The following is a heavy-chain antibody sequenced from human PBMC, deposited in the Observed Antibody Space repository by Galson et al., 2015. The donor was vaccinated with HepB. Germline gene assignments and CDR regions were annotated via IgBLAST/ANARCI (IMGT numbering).Heavy chain of an antibody. D-gene: IGHD3-3*01. V-gene: IGHV1-18*01. CDR1: GYTFTSYG. CDR3: ARDLCECENYDFWSGYSPPAHAFDI. Sequence: SVKVSCKASGYTFTSYGISWVRQAPGQGLEWMGWNSAYNGNTNYAQKLQGRVTMTTDTSTSTAYMELRSLRSDDTAVYYCARDLCECENYDFWSGYSPPAHAFDIWGQGTMVTVSS. J-gene: IGHJ3*02. CDR2: NSAYNGNT.